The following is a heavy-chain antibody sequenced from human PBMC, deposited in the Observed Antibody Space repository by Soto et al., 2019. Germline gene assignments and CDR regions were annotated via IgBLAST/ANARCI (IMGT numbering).Heavy chain of an antibody. CDR2: IYYSGST. CDR3: ARGYYDSSGYYRGYGYYYGMDV. D-gene: IGHD3-22*01. CDR1: GGSVSSGSYY. J-gene: IGHJ6*02. V-gene: IGHV4-61*01. Sequence: PSETLSLTCTVSGGSVSSGSYYWSWIRQPPGKGLEWIGYIYYSGSTNYNPSLKSRVTISVDTSKNQFSLKLSSVTAADTAVYYCARGYYDSSGYYRGYGYYYGMDVWGQGTTVTVSS.